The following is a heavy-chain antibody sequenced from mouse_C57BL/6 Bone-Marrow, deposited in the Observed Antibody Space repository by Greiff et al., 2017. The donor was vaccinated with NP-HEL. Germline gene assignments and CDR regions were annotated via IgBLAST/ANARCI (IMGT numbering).Heavy chain of an antibody. Sequence: VQLQQSGPELVKPGASVKISCKASGYTFTDYYINWVKQRPGQGLEWIGWIYPRSGNTKYNEKVKGKATLTVDTSSSTAFMQLSSLTSEDSAVSFCSSCRRYAYWGHGPLVTVSA. V-gene: IGHV1-84*01. CDR3: SSCRRYAY. CDR2: IYPRSGNT. CDR1: GYTFTDYY. J-gene: IGHJ3*01.